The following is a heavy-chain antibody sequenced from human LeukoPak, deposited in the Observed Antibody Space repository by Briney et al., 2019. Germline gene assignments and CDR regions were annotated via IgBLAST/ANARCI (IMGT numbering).Heavy chain of an antibody. D-gene: IGHD6-25*01. CDR3: AGGEYSSGGGDY. V-gene: IGHV1-18*01. CDR1: GYTFTTSG. J-gene: IGHJ4*02. Sequence: ASVKVSCKASGYTFTTSGINWVRQAPGQGLEWMGCINVYNGNTNYAQKFQGRITMTRDTSTNTAYMELTSLTSDDTAVYYCAGGEYSSGGGDYWGQGTLVTVSS. CDR2: INVYNGNT.